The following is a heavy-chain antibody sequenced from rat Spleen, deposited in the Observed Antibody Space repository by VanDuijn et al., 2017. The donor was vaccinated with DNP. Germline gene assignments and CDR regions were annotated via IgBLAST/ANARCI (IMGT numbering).Heavy chain of an antibody. CDR3: ATSLTGRA. Sequence: EVQLLESGGGLVQPGRSLKLSCAASGFTFTNYGMAWVRQAPKKGLEWVATITASSGTTYYRDSVKGRFTISTDNANNTLYLQMDSLRSEDTATYYCATSLTGRAWGQGVMVTVSS. V-gene: IGHV5S13*01. D-gene: IGHD5-1*01. CDR1: GFTFTNYG. CDR2: ITASSGTT. J-gene: IGHJ2*01.